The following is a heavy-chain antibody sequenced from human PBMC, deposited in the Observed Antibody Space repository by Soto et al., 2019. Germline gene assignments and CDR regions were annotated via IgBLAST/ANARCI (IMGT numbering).Heavy chain of an antibody. CDR3: AKDVGPAYSNSPGSSVEHFDH. D-gene: IGHD2-2*01. Sequence: PGGSLRLSCAASGFTFSSYAMSWVRQAPGKGLEWVSAISGSGGSTYYADSVKGRFTISRDNSRNTLYLQTSSLRQEDTAVYYCAKDVGPAYSNSPGSSVEHFDHSGQGTQITVSS. J-gene: IGHJ4*02. CDR1: GFTFSSYA. V-gene: IGHV3-23*01. CDR2: ISGSGGST.